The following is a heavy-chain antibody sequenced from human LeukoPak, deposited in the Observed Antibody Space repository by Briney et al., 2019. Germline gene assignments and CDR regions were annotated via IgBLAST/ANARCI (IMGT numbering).Heavy chain of an antibody. Sequence: GGSLRLSCAASGFTVSGNYMSWVRQAPGKGLEWVSVIYSGGSTYYADSVKGRFTISRDNSKNTLYLQMNSLRAEDTAVYYCARVYGSSGGPMDVWGNGTTVTISS. CDR1: GFTVSGNY. J-gene: IGHJ6*03. V-gene: IGHV3-53*01. CDR2: IYSGGST. CDR3: ARVYGSSGGPMDV. D-gene: IGHD3-10*01.